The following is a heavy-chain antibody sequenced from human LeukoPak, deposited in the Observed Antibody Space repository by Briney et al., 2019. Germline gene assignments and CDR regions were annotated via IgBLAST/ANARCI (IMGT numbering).Heavy chain of an antibody. Sequence: ASVKVSCKASGYTFTGYYMHWVRQAPGQGLEWMGWINPNSGGTNYAQKFQGRVTITADESTSTAYMELSSLRSEDTAVYYCARVAATPYAYYYYYMDVWGKGTTVTISS. V-gene: IGHV1-2*02. CDR2: INPNSGGT. CDR1: GYTFTGYY. D-gene: IGHD2-15*01. J-gene: IGHJ6*03. CDR3: ARVAATPYAYYYYYMDV.